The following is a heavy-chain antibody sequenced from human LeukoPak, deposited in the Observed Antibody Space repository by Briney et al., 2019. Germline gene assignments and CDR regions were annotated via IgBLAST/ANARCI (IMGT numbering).Heavy chain of an antibody. CDR2: ISTSGDTI. Sequence: GGSLRLSCAASGFTFSSYAMSWVRQAPGKGLEWVSFISTSGDTIYYADSVKGRFTISRDNAKSSLYLQMNSLRVEDTAVYYCARWDAFDIWGQGTMVTVSS. J-gene: IGHJ3*02. CDR1: GFTFSSYA. CDR3: ARWDAFDI. V-gene: IGHV3-48*04.